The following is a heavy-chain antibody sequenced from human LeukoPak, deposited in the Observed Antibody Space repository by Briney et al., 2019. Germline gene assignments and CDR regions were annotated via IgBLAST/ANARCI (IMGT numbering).Heavy chain of an antibody. CDR1: GFTFSSYE. Sequence: GGSLRLSCAASGFTFSSYEMNWVRQAPGKGLEWVSYISSSGSTIYYADSVKGRFTISRDNAKNSLYLQMNSLRAEDTAVYYCARASGRLRLSWFDPWGRGTLVTVSS. CDR2: ISSSGSTI. CDR3: ARASGRLRLSWFDP. V-gene: IGHV3-48*03. D-gene: IGHD4-17*01. J-gene: IGHJ5*02.